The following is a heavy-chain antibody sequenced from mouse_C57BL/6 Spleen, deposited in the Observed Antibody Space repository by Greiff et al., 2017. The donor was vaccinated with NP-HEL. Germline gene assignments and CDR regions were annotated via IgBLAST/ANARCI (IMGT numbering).Heavy chain of an antibody. V-gene: IGHV1-69*01. J-gene: IGHJ1*03. CDR3: ARGITTVVGGYFDV. CDR2: IDPSDSYT. CDR1: GYTFTSYW. D-gene: IGHD1-1*01. Sequence: QVQLKQPGAELVMPGASVKLSCKASGYTFTSYWMHWVKQRPGQGLEWIGEIDPSDSYTNYNQKFKGKSTLTVDKSSSTAYMQLSSLTSEDSAVYYCARGITTVVGGYFDVWGTGTTVTVSS.